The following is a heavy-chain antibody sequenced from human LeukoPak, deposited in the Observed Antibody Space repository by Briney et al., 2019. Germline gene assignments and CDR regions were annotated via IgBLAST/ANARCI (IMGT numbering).Heavy chain of an antibody. CDR2: ISAYNANT. J-gene: IGHJ5*02. V-gene: IGHV1-18*01. CDR1: GNTLTSSV. Sequence: ASVKVSCKASGNTLTSSVISWVRQAPGQGLEWMGWISAYNANTNYAQELQGRVTMTTDTSTNTAYLELRSLRSDDTAVYYCARGGGLVPGAWFDPWGQGTLVTVSS. D-gene: IGHD6-19*01. CDR3: ARGGGLVPGAWFDP.